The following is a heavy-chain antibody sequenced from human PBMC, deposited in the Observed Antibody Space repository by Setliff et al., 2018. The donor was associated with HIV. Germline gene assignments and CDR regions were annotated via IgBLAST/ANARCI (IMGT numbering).Heavy chain of an antibody. J-gene: IGHJ4*02. CDR2: ISYDGTNE. CDR3: ARGQGILIVGDY. D-gene: IGHD1-26*01. CDR1: GDSISSGG. V-gene: IGHV3-30*04. Sequence: LSLTCTVSGDSISSGGYYWSWIRQAPGKGLEWMAAISYDGTNEWYADSVKGRFTISRDNSQNTVFLQMDSLRPDDTAFYYCARGQGILIVGDYWGPGTLVTVSS.